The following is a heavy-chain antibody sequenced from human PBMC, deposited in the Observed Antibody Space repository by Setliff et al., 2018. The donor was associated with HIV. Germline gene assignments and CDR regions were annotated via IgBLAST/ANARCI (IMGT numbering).Heavy chain of an antibody. CDR2: IYHGDSDT. V-gene: IGHV5-51*01. J-gene: IGHJ3*02. CDR3: ARFWNSGSYRDAFDI. D-gene: IGHD1-26*01. CDR1: GYSFTRYW. Sequence: PGESLNIPCKGSGYSFTRYWMGWVRQMSGKGLEWMGIIYHGDSDTRYSPSFQGQVIISADKSISTAYLQWSSLKASDSAMYYCARFWNSGSYRDAFDIWGQGTMVTVSS.